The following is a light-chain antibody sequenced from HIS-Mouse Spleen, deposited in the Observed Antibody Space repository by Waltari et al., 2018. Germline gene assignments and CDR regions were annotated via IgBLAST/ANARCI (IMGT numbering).Light chain of an antibody. CDR1: QGISSY. Sequence: DIQFTPSPSFLSASVGDRLTITCRASQGISSYLAWYQQKPGKAPKLLIYAASTLQSGVPSRFSGSGSGTEFTLTISSLQPEDFATYYCQQLNSYPPTFGQGTKVEIK. CDR3: QQLNSYPPT. J-gene: IGKJ1*01. V-gene: IGKV1-9*01. CDR2: AAS.